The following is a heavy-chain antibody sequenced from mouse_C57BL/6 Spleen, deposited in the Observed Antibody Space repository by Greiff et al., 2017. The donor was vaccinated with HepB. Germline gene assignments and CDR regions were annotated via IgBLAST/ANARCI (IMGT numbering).Heavy chain of an antibody. CDR2: INPYNGGT. CDR1: GYTFTDYY. J-gene: IGHJ2*01. V-gene: IGHV1-19*01. CDR3: ARRGPAHRDYFDY. Sequence: VQLQQSGPVLVKPGASVKMSCKASGYTFTDYYMNWVKQSHGKSLEWIGVINPYNGGTSYNQKFKGKATLTVDKSSSTAYMELNSLTSEDSAVYYCARRGPAHRDYFDYWGQGTTLTVSS.